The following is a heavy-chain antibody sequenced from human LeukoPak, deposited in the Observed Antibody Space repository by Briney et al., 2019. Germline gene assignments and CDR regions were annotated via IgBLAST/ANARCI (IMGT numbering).Heavy chain of an antibody. D-gene: IGHD1-26*01. Sequence: NPGGSLRLSCAASGFNFSAYSMKWVRQAPGKGLEWVSAISRDGSYIYYADSLRARFTISRDNPKNSLYLQMNTRRAEDTAVYYCARVRIVGATYDAFDIWGQGTMVTVSS. V-gene: IGHV3-21*01. CDR2: ISRDGSYI. CDR1: GFNFSAYS. CDR3: ARVRIVGATYDAFDI. J-gene: IGHJ3*02.